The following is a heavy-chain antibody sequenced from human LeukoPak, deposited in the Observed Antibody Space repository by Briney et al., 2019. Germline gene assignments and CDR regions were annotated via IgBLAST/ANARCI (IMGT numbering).Heavy chain of an antibody. CDR1: GFTFSSYW. CDR2: INTDGSST. V-gene: IGHV3-74*01. CDR3: QAEYSRSSFDY. Sequence: GGSLRLSCAASGFTFSSYWMHWVRQAPGKGLVWVSRINTDGSSTSYADSVKGRFTISRDNAKNTLYLQMNSLRAEDTAVYYCQAEYSRSSFDYWGQGTLVTVSS. D-gene: IGHD6-13*01. J-gene: IGHJ4*02.